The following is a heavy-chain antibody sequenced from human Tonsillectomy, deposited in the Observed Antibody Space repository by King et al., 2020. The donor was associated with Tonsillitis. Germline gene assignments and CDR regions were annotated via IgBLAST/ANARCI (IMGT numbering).Heavy chain of an antibody. CDR3: AKGAYNNIAPFDA. Sequence: QVQLVESGGGVVQPGGSLRLSCATSAFTFSYFGMHWVRQAPGKGLEWVAVVSNDGSKKYYADSGKGRFTISRDNSKSTLYLQMSSLRGDDTAVYYCAKGAYNNIAPFDAWGQGTLVSVSS. CDR1: AFTFSYFG. J-gene: IGHJ4*02. V-gene: IGHV3-30*18. CDR2: VSNDGSKK. D-gene: IGHD4-11*01.